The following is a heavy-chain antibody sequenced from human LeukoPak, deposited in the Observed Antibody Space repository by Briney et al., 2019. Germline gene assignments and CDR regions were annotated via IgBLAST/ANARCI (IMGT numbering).Heavy chain of an antibody. Sequence: GGSLRLSCAASGFTFRSYSMNWVRQAPGKGLEWVSYISSSSSTIYYADSVKGRFTISRDNAKNSLYLQMNSLRAEDTAVYYCAREKTNIAAATDYWGQGTLVTVSS. V-gene: IGHV3-48*01. J-gene: IGHJ4*02. CDR3: AREKTNIAAATDY. D-gene: IGHD6-13*01. CDR1: GFTFRSYS. CDR2: ISSSSSTI.